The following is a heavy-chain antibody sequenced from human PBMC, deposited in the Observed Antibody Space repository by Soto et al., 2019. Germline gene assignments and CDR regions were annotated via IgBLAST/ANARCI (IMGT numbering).Heavy chain of an antibody. J-gene: IGHJ6*02. CDR2: IYYSGST. Sequence: PSETLSLTCTVSGGSISSYYWSWIRQPPGEGLEWIGYIYYSGSTNYNPSLKSRVTISVDTSKNQFSLKLSSVTAADTAVYYCARDRGGFGEFNYYYGMDVWGQGTTVTVSS. CDR1: GGSISSYY. V-gene: IGHV4-59*01. CDR3: ARDRGGFGEFNYYYGMDV. D-gene: IGHD3-10*01.